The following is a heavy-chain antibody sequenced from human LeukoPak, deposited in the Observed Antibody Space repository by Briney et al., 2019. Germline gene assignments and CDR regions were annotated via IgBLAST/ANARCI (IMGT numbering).Heavy chain of an antibody. CDR1: GGSFSGYY. Sequence: SETLSLTCAVYGGSFSGYYWSWIRQPPGKGLEWIGEINHSGSTNHNPSLKGRVTISLDTSKNQFSLKLSSVTAADTAVYYCARGGAEYYYGSGSQDYWGQGILVTVSS. CDR3: ARGGAEYYYGSGSQDY. J-gene: IGHJ4*02. CDR2: INHSGST. D-gene: IGHD3-10*01. V-gene: IGHV4-34*01.